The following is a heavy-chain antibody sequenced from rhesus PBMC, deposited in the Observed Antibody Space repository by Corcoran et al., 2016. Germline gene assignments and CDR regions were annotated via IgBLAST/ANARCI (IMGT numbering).Heavy chain of an antibody. CDR1: GGSISGGYD. CDR3: ARGWQQLPFDY. Sequence: QVQLQESGPGLVKPSETLSLTCAVSGGSISGGYDWSWIRQPPGKGLEWIGFIYGVSPCTTYNPSLKSRVTISKATSKNQFFLKLSSVTAADTAVYYCARGWQQLPFDYGGQGVLVTVSS. V-gene: IGHV4-76*01. D-gene: IGHD6-43*01. J-gene: IGHJ4*01. CDR2: IYGVSPCT.